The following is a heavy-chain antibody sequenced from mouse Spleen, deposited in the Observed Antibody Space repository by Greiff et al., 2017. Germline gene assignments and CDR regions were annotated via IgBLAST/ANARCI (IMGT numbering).Heavy chain of an antibody. CDR3: ARHEDSDAMDY. CDR1: GYAFSSYW. V-gene: IGHV1-80*01. Sequence: VQLQQSGAELVRPGSSVKISCKASGYAFSSYWMNWVKQRPGQGLEWIGQIYPGDGDTNYNGKFKGKATLTADKSSSTAYMQLSSLTSEDSAVYFCARHEDSDAMDYWGQGTSVTVSS. CDR2: IYPGDGDT. J-gene: IGHJ4*01.